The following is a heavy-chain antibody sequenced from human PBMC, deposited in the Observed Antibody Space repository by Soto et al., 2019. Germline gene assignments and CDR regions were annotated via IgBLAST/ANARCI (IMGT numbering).Heavy chain of an antibody. J-gene: IGHJ4*02. CDR3: ARRTGAVAADFDY. D-gene: IGHD6-19*01. V-gene: IGHV4-59*08. CDR2: IYYSGST. CDR1: GGSISSYY. Sequence: AETLSLTCTVSGGSISSYYWSWIRQPPGKGLEWIGYIYYSGSTNYNPSLKSRVTISVDTSKSQFSLKLSSVTAADTAVYYCARRTGAVAADFDYWGQGTLVTVSS.